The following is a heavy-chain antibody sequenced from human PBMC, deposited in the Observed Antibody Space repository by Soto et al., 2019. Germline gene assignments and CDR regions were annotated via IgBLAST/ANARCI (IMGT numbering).Heavy chain of an antibody. Sequence: PRGSLRVSCASSGLTFSSYTMSWVRQAPGKGLEWVSGISASRGSTYYADSVNGRFTFSIDNSKNTLYLEMNSLRAEDTAVYYCAKGFIRDCGGNCTVDTWGQGTLVTVYS. J-gene: IGHJ5*02. CDR2: ISASRGST. CDR3: AKGFIRDCGGNCTVDT. CDR1: GLTFSSYT. D-gene: IGHD2-21*02. V-gene: IGHV3-23*01.